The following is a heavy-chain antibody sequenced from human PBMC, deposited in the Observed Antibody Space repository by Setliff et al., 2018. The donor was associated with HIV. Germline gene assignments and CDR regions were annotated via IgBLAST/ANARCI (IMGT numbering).Heavy chain of an antibody. CDR3: ARDRRAFDI. Sequence: GGSLRLSCAASGFTFDDYAMHWVRQAPGKGLEWVSGISWNSGSIGYADSVKGRFTISRDNAKNTLYLQMNSLRAEDTAVYYCARDRRAFDIWGQGTMVTVSS. CDR1: GFTFDDYA. CDR2: ISWNSGSI. J-gene: IGHJ3*02. V-gene: IGHV3-9*01.